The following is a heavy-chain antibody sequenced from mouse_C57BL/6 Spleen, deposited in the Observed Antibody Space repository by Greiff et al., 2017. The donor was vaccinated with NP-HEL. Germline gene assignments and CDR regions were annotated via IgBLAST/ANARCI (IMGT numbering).Heavy chain of an antibody. V-gene: IGHV1-53*01. CDR1: GYTFTSYW. Sequence: QVQLQQPGTELVKPGASGYTFTSYWMHWVKQRPGQGLEWIGNINPSNGGTNYNEKFKSKATLTVDKSSSTAYMQLSSLTSEDSAVYYCARTYYDYDVHAMDYWGQGTSVTVSS. J-gene: IGHJ4*01. D-gene: IGHD2-4*01. CDR2: INPSNGGT. CDR3: ARTYYDYDVHAMDY.